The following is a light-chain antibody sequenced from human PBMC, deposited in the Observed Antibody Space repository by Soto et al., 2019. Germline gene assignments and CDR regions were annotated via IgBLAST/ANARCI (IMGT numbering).Light chain of an antibody. CDR3: QLYTAYTVT. Sequence: DIQMTQSPSTLSASVGDSVTITCRASQSISSWLAWYQQKPGKAPKLLIYKASSLESGVPSGFSCSGSGTEFTLTISSMQPDDFATYSCQLYTAYTVTFGQGTRLEIE. V-gene: IGKV1-5*03. CDR2: KAS. J-gene: IGKJ5*01. CDR1: QSISSW.